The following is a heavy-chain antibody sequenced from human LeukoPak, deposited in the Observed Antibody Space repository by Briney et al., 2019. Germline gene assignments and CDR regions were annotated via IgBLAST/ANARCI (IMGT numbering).Heavy chain of an antibody. CDR1: GHIFTNYW. CDR3: ARRGGYYGSGSYVWFDP. D-gene: IGHD3-10*01. J-gene: IGHJ5*02. CDR2: IHPGDSET. Sequence: GESLKISCKGSGHIFTNYWFGWVRQMPGKGLEWMGIIHPGDSETRYSPSFKGQVTISADKSISTAYLQWSSLKASDTAMYYCARRGGYYGSGSYVWFDPWGQGTLVTVSS. V-gene: IGHV5-51*01.